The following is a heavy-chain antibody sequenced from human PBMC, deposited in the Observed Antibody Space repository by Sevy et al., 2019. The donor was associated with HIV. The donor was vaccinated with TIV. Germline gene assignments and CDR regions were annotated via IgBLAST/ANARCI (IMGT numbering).Heavy chain of an antibody. D-gene: IGHD6-6*01. J-gene: IGHJ4*01. V-gene: IGHV3-23*01. CDR2: INGRGGST. CDR3: ARPTPRIAPSSAAFFDS. CDR1: GFTFSSFA. Sequence: GGYLRLSCAASGFASGFTFSSFAMSCVRQLPGKGLEWVSTINGRGGSTYYADSVKSRFTLSRDNSNNALFLQMDSLTPEDTAIYYCARPTPRIAPSSAAFFDSWGHGTLVTVSS.